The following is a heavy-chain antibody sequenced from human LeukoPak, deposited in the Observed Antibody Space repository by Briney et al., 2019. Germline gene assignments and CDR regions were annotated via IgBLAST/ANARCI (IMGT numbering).Heavy chain of an antibody. D-gene: IGHD1-26*01. CDR3: ARDPGDSASYLADY. V-gene: IGHV3-7*01. J-gene: IGHJ4*02. Sequence: PGGSLRLSCAAPGFSFSNYWMNWVRQAPGKGLEWVANIKRDGSEKNYVDSVKGRFTISRDNAKSSLSLQMNSLRAEDTAVYYCARDPGDSASYLADYWGQGTLVTVSS. CDR2: IKRDGSEK. CDR1: GFSFSNYW.